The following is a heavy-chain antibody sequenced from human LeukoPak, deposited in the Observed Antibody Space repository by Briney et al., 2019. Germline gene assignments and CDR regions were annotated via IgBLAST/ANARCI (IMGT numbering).Heavy chain of an antibody. CDR2: ISIGGSDT. CDR1: GFNVNSYW. D-gene: IGHD1-26*01. J-gene: IGHJ5*02. CDR3: ARDRGEGSPLDP. V-gene: IGHV3-74*01. Sequence: PGGSLRLSCEASGFNVNSYWMHWVRQAPGKGLVWVSLISIGGSDTDYADSVRGRFTTSRDNAKNALYMQMDSLRVEDTAIYYCARDRGEGSPLDPWGQGTLVTVSS.